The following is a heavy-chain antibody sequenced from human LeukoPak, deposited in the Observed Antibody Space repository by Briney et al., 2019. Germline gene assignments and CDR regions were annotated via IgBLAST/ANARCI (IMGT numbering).Heavy chain of an antibody. CDR3: ASSTGDTAMALDY. Sequence: GGSLRLSCAASVFTFSSYSMNWARQAPGKGLEGVSSISSSSSYIYYADSLKGRFTISRENAQNSLYLQMNSLRAEDTAVYYCASSTGDTAMALDYWGQGTLVTVSS. CDR1: VFTFSSYS. J-gene: IGHJ4*02. V-gene: IGHV3-21*01. D-gene: IGHD5-18*01. CDR2: ISSSSSYI.